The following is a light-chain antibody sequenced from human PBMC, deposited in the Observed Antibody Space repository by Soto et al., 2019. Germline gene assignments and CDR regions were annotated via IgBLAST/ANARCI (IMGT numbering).Light chain of an antibody. Sequence: EIVMTQSPATLSVSPGERATLSCRASQSVSSNLAWYQQKPGQAPRLLIYGASTSATGIPARLSGCGSGTEFTLGISGLLSKDFAVAYGQPDNNWPYTIGKRTKLEI. J-gene: IGKJ2*01. V-gene: IGKV3-15*01. CDR3: QPDNNWPYT. CDR2: GAS. CDR1: QSVSSN.